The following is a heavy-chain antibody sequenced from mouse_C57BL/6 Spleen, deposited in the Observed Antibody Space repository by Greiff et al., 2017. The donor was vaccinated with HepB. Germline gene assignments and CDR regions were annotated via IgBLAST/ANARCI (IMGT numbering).Heavy chain of an antibody. Sequence: VHLQQSGAELVRPGASVTLSCKASGYTFTDYEMHWVKQTPVHGLEWIGALDPETGGTASNQKFKGKAILTADKASSTAYMELRGLTAEDSAVYYCTIRLTYYWDDWGQGTTLTVSS. CDR2: LDPETGGT. V-gene: IGHV1-15*01. CDR3: TIRLTYYWDD. D-gene: IGHD2-12*01. CDR1: GYTFTDYE. J-gene: IGHJ2*01.